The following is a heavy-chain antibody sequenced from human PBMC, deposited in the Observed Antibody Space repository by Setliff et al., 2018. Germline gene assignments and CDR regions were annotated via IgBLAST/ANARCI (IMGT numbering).Heavy chain of an antibody. CDR1: GYGFTSHY. D-gene: IGHD3-22*01. CDR3: SRASWGDDYDSLYTWFDP. CDR2: VNPSGGKT. V-gene: IGHV1-46*01. J-gene: IGHJ5*02. Sequence: VKVSCKTSGYGFTSHYFHWLRQAPGQGLEWMGIVNPSGGKTTLSQKFQGRVSMTADASTATVYMELHSLTSEDKAIFYCSRASWGDDYDSLYTWFDPWGQGSLVTVSS.